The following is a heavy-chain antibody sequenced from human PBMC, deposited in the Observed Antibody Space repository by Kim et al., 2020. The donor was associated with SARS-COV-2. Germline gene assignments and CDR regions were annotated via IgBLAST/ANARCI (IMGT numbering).Heavy chain of an antibody. J-gene: IGHJ4*02. Sequence: SETLSLTCTVSGGSISSSSYYWGWIRQPPGKGLEWIGSIYYSGSTYYNPSLKSRVTISVDTSKNQFSLKLSSVTAADTAVYYCARHAGDYYGSGSYYSTDYWGQGTLVTVSS. V-gene: IGHV4-39*01. CDR1: GGSISSSSYY. CDR2: IYYSGST. D-gene: IGHD3-10*01. CDR3: ARHAGDYYGSGSYYSTDY.